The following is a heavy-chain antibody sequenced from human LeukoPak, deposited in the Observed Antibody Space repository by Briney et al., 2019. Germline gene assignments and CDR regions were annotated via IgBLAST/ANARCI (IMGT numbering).Heavy chain of an antibody. CDR2: VYYSGST. J-gene: IGHJ4*02. CDR3: ARDRGYDSNYFDY. Sequence: SETLSLTCTVSGGSVSYYYWNWIRHPPGKGLEWIGCVYYSGSTNYNPSLKSRVTISVDTSKNQFSLRLSSVTAADTAVYYCARDRGYDSNYFDYWGQGAPVTVSS. V-gene: IGHV4-59*02. D-gene: IGHD3-3*01. CDR1: GGSVSYYY.